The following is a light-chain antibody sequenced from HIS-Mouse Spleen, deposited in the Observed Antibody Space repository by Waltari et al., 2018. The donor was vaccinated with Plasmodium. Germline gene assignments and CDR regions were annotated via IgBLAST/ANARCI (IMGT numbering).Light chain of an antibody. Sequence: SYELTQPPSVSVSPGQTASITRSGDKLGEKYACWYQQKPGQSPVLVIYQDSKRPSGIPWRFSGTNSGNTATLTISGTQAMDEADYYCQAWDSSTVVFGGGTKLTVL. CDR1: KLGEKY. J-gene: IGLJ2*01. CDR3: QAWDSSTVV. CDR2: QDS. V-gene: IGLV3-1*01.